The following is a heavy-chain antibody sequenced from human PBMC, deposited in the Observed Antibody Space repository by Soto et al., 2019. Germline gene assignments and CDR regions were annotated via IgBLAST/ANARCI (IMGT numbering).Heavy chain of an antibody. J-gene: IGHJ4*02. CDR3: AKDQGGPFGGVIVRWPVDY. CDR2: ISGSGGST. CDR1: GFTFSSYA. Sequence: GGSLRLSCAASGFTFSSYAMSWVRQAPGKGLEWVSAISGSGGSTYYADSVKGRFTISRDNSKNTLYLQMNSLRAEDTAVYYCAKDQGGPFGGVIVRWPVDYWGQGTLVTVSS. V-gene: IGHV3-23*01. D-gene: IGHD3-16*02.